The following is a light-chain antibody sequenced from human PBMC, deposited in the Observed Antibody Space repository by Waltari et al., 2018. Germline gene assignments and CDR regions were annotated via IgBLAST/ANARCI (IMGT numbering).Light chain of an antibody. V-gene: IGLV1-44*01. CDR1: FSTIGSNA. CDR2: TNS. Sequence: QSVLTQPPSASGTPGQRVTIPCSGSFSTIGSNAVNWYQQLPGTAPKLLIYTNSQRPSVVPDRFSGSKSGTSASLVISGLQSEDEADYYCAAWDDSLNGWVFGGGTKLTVL. CDR3: AAWDDSLNGWV. J-gene: IGLJ3*02.